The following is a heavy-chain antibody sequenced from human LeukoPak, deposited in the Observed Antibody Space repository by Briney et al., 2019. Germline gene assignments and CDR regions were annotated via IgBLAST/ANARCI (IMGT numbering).Heavy chain of an antibody. Sequence: GESLNISCKGSGYSFTSYCIGWVRQTPRKGLEWMGIIYPGDSDTRYSPSFQGQVTISADTSISTAYLQWSSLKASDTAMYYCARLWRGPEEYYFDYWGQGTLVTVSS. V-gene: IGHV5-51*01. CDR2: IYPGDSDT. D-gene: IGHD2-21*01. CDR3: ARLWRGPEEYYFDY. CDR1: GYSFTSYC. J-gene: IGHJ4*02.